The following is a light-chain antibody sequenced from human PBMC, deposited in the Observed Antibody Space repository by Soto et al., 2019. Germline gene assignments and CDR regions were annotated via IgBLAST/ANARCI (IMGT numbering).Light chain of an antibody. CDR2: GAS. CDR1: QTISSD. V-gene: IGKV3D-15*01. CDR3: HHYNNFHPYT. J-gene: IGKJ2*01. Sequence: EIVMTQSPATLSVSPGERATLSCRASQTISSDLAWYQHKPGQTPKLVILGASNRAAASTARFSGSGSATEFTLAINSLQSDDFAVYYCHHYNNFHPYTFGQGPKLEIK.